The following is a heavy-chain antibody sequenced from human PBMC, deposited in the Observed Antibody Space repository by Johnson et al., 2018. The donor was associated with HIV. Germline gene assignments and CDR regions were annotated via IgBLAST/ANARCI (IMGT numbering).Heavy chain of an antibody. CDR1: AFTFSSYA. CDR3: ARVGVSGYDLAAFDI. V-gene: IGHV3-30*03. CDR2: ISYDGSNK. J-gene: IGHJ3*02. Sequence: QVLLVESGGGLVQPGGSLRLSCAASAFTFSSYAMSWVRQAPGKGLEWVAVISYDGSNKYFADSVKGRFTISRDNSKNTLFLHMNSLRTEDTAIYYCARVGVSGYDLAAFDIWGRGTMVTVSS. D-gene: IGHD5-12*01.